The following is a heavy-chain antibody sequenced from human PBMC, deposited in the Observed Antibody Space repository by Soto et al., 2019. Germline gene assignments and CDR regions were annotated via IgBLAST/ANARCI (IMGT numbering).Heavy chain of an antibody. Sequence: GESLKISCKGSGYSFTSYWIGWVRQMPGKGLEWMGIIYPGDSDTRYSPSFQGQVTISADKSISTAYLQWSSLKASDTAMYYCATNTVPEDYYSYYMDVWGKGPTVTVSS. J-gene: IGHJ6*03. CDR1: GYSFTSYW. D-gene: IGHD4-4*01. CDR2: IYPGDSDT. CDR3: ATNTVPEDYYSYYMDV. V-gene: IGHV5-51*01.